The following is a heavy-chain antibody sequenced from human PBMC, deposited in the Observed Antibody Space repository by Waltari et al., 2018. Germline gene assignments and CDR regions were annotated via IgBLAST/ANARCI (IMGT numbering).Heavy chain of an antibody. J-gene: IGHJ4*02. CDR1: GFTVSSNY. CDR2: IYSGGST. CDR3: ARGGYLYDILTGYYKWEAFDY. Sequence: EVQLVESGGGLIQPGGSLRLSCAASGFTVSSNYMSWVRQAPGKGLEWVSVIYSGGSTYYADSVKDRFTISRDNSKNTLYLQMNSLRAEDTAVYYCARGGYLYDILTGYYKWEAFDYWGQGTLVTVSS. D-gene: IGHD3-9*01. V-gene: IGHV3-53*01.